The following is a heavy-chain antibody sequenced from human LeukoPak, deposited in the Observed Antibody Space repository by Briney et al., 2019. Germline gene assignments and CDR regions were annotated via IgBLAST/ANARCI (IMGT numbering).Heavy chain of an antibody. Sequence: PGRSLRLSCAASGFTFSSYAMHWVRQAPGKGLEWVAVISYDGSNKYYADSVKGRFTISRDNSKNTLYLQMNSLRAEDTAVYYCARVSPNTVTILQYFDYWGQGTLVTVSS. CDR1: GFTFSSYA. D-gene: IGHD4-17*01. CDR2: ISYDGSNK. CDR3: ARVSPNTVTILQYFDY. V-gene: IGHV3-30*04. J-gene: IGHJ4*02.